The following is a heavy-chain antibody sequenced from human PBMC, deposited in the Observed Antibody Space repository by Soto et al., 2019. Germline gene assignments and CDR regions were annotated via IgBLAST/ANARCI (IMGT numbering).Heavy chain of an antibody. CDR2: LFHSGST. V-gene: IGHV4-59*08. CDR1: GGSITGSY. CDR3: ARHKIYCTGGTCYGPAFDV. J-gene: IGHJ3*01. D-gene: IGHD2-8*02. Sequence: QVQLQESGPGLVKPSGTLSLTCTVTGGSITGSYWSWIRQSPGKGLEWIGYLFHSGSTYYNPSLDSRLATSIDTSKNQFSLRLTSVTATDTAVYYCARHKIYCTGGTCYGPAFDVWGQGTLVTVSS.